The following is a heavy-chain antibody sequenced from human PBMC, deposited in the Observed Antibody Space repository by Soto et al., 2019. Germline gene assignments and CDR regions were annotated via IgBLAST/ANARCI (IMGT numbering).Heavy chain of an antibody. V-gene: IGHV4-39*01. Sequence: PSETLSLTCTVSDGSISRSTFYWGWVRQPPGKGLEWIGSVHYTGSTYYNPSLKSRVTISVDSSKNHLSLKVSSVTAADTAVYYCARLEGLATISYYFDFWGQGALVTVSS. CDR1: DGSISRSTFY. J-gene: IGHJ4*02. D-gene: IGHD3-9*01. CDR2: VHYTGST. CDR3: ARLEGLATISYYFDF.